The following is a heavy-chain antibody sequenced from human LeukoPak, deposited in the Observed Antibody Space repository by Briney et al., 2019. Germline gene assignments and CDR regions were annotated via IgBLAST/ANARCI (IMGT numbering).Heavy chain of an antibody. J-gene: IGHJ4*02. D-gene: IGHD3-3*01. CDR3: ARDHDFWSGYYRTFDY. Sequence: SETLSLTCAVYGGSFSGYYWSWIRQPPGKALEWIGEINHSGSTNYNPSLKSRVTISVDTSKNQFSLKLSSVTAADTAVYYCARDHDFWSGYYRTFDYWGQGTLVTVSS. CDR2: INHSGST. CDR1: GGSFSGYY. V-gene: IGHV4-34*01.